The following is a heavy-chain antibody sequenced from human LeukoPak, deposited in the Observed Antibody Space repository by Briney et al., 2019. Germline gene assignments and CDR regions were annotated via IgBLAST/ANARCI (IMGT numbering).Heavy chain of an antibody. CDR3: ARTKAIGGVESYYYYGMDV. CDR1: GFTFRSHG. D-gene: IGHD3-3*01. J-gene: IGHJ6*02. V-gene: IGHV3-48*01. CDR2: ISPGGTTL. Sequence: LTGGSLRLSCEGSGFTFRSHGMIWVRQAPGKCLDWVAYISPGGTTLHYADSVKGRFTISRDNSKNTLYLQMNSLRAEDTAVYYCARTKAIGGVESYYYYGMDVWGQGTTVTVSS.